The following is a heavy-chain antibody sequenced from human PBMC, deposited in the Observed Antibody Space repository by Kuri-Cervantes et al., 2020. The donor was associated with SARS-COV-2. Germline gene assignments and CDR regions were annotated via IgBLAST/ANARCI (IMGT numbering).Heavy chain of an antibody. Sequence: ETLSLTCAASGFTFSSYWMSWVRQAPGKGLEWVSGINWNGGSTGYADSVKGRFTISRDNSKNTLYLQMNSLRAEDTAVYYCARVGGSYYYYYYMDVWGKGTTVTVSS. CDR1: GFTFSSYW. CDR2: INWNGGST. V-gene: IGHV3-20*04. D-gene: IGHD1-26*01. CDR3: ARVGGSYYYYYYMDV. J-gene: IGHJ6*03.